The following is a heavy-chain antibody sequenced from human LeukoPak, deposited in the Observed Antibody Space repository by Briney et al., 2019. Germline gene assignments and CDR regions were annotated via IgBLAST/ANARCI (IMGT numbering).Heavy chain of an antibody. CDR2: MNPNSGHT. D-gene: IGHD6-19*01. Sequence: ASVKVSCKTSGYTFTTFGICWVRQAPGQGLEWMGWMNPNSGHTGYAQKFQGRVTMTRNTSISTAYMELSSLTSEDTAVYYCARVRVLPPRGAWYRARSQWSYPGYWGQGTLVTVSS. J-gene: IGHJ4*02. CDR3: ARVRVLPPRGAWYRARSQWSYPGY. CDR1: GYTFTTFG. V-gene: IGHV1-8*02.